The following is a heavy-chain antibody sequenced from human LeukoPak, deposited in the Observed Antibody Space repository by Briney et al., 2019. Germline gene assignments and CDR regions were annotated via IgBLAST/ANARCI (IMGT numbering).Heavy chain of an antibody. CDR1: GFTFSTYG. D-gene: IGHD5-12*01. CDR2: ISSSSDAI. CDR3: ARAMRSGYDY. Sequence: GGSLRLSCAASGFTFSTYGMNWVRQAPGKGLEWGSYISSSSDAIYYADSVKGRFTISRDNARNSLYLQMKSLRDEDTAVYYCARAMRSGYDYWGQGTLVTVSS. V-gene: IGHV3-48*02. J-gene: IGHJ4*02.